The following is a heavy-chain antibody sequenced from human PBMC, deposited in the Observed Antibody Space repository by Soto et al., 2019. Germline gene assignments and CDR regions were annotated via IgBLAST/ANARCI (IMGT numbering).Heavy chain of an antibody. CDR2: INHSGST. CDR1: GGSFSGYY. CDR3: AREVKVVAAGYYYYYYGKDV. D-gene: IGHD2-15*01. V-gene: IGHV4-34*01. Sequence: PSETLSLTYAVYGGSFSGYYWSWIRQPPGKGLEWIGEINHSGSTNYNPSLKSRVTISVDTSKNQFSLKLSSVTAADTAVYYCAREVKVVAAGYYYYYYGKDVWGQRTTVT. J-gene: IGHJ6*02.